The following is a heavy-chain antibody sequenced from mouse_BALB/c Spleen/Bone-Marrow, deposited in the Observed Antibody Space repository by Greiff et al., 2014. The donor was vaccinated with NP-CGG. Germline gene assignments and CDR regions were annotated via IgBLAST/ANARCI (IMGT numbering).Heavy chain of an antibody. J-gene: IGHJ2*01. CDR1: GNTFSSYW. CDR3: ARDHFDH. CDR2: ILPGSVTT. V-gene: IGHV1-9*01. Sequence: QVQLQQSGAELMKPGASVKMSCKATGNTFSSYWIEWIKQRPGHGLEWIGEILPGSVTTNYNGRFKGKATFTADTSSNTAYMQLSSLTSEDSAVYYCARDHFDHWGPGTTLTVSS.